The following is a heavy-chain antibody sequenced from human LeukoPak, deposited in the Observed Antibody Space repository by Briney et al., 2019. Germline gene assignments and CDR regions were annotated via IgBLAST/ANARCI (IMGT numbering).Heavy chain of an antibody. CDR1: GGSFNNYA. CDR3: AREDSSSPDY. D-gene: IGHD6-13*01. J-gene: IGHJ4*02. CDR2: ILPILGIA. V-gene: IGHV1-69*04. Sequence: ASVKVSCKASGGSFNNYAINWVRQAPGQGLEWMGRILPILGIANYAQKFHGRVTIVADKFTSTAYMELRSLRSDDTAVYYCAREDSSSPDYWGQGTLVTVSS.